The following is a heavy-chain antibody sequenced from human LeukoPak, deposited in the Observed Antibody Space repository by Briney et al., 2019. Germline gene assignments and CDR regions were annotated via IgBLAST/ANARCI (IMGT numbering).Heavy chain of an antibody. CDR2: IYYSGST. CDR1: GGSISSSSYY. CDR3: ASPSPHCSSTSCPDGGFFDY. J-gene: IGHJ4*02. Sequence: SETLSLTCTVSGGSISSSSYYWGWIRQPPGKGLEWIGSIYYSGSTYYNPSLKSRVTISVDTSKNQFSLKLSSVTAADTAVYYCASPSPHCSSTSCPDGGFFDYWGQGTLVTVSS. D-gene: IGHD2-2*01. V-gene: IGHV4-39*01.